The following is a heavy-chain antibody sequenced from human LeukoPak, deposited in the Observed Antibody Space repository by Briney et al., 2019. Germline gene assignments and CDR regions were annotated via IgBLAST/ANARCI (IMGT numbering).Heavy chain of an antibody. D-gene: IGHD3-10*01. J-gene: IGHJ5*02. CDR2: IRYDGSNK. V-gene: IGHV3-30*02. CDR3: AKAYGSGSYRNWFDP. CDR1: GFTFSSYG. Sequence: GGSLRLSCAASGFTFSSYGMHSVRQAPGKGLEWVAFIRYDGSNKYYADSVKGRFTISRDNSKNTLYLQMNSLRAEDTAVYYCAKAYGSGSYRNWFDPWGQGTLVTVSS.